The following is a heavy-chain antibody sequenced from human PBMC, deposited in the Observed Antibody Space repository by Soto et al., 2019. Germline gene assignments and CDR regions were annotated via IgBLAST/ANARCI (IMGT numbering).Heavy chain of an antibody. J-gene: IGHJ4*02. Sequence: QVQLQESGPGLVKPSETLSLTCTVSGGSISSYYWSWIRQPPGKGLEWIGYIYYSGSTNYNPSLQSRVTISVDTSKNQFSLKLSSVTAADTAVYHCARGSDDTPNYWGQGTLVTVSS. CDR1: GGSISSYY. D-gene: IGHD3-22*01. CDR2: IYYSGST. CDR3: ARGSDDTPNY. V-gene: IGHV4-59*01.